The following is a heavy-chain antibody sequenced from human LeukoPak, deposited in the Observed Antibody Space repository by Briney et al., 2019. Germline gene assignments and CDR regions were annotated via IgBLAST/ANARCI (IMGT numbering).Heavy chain of an antibody. CDR2: LDPSGATT. J-gene: IGHJ4*02. V-gene: IGHV3-23*01. D-gene: IGHD6-19*01. Sequence: GGSLRLSCEASGLTLSRNDMTWVRQAPGKGLEWVSSLDPSGATTFYAESVRGRFTISRDNSKNTASLQMNSLRFEDTAIYYCAPGPRHDSGRRLEYWGQGALVTVSA. CDR3: APGPRHDSGRRLEY. CDR1: GLTLSRND.